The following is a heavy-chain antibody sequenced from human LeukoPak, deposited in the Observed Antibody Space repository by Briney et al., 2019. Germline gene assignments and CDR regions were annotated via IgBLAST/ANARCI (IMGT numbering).Heavy chain of an antibody. J-gene: IGHJ5*02. Sequence: GASVKVSFKASGYTFTGYYLHWVRQAPGQGLEWMGRINPNSGGTNYAQKFQGRVTMTTDTSISTAYMELNRLTSDDTAVYYCAREPMVRDFNWFDPWAREPWSPSPQ. V-gene: IGHV1-2*06. CDR3: AREPMVRDFNWFDP. CDR2: INPNSGGT. D-gene: IGHD3-10*01. CDR1: GYTFTGYY.